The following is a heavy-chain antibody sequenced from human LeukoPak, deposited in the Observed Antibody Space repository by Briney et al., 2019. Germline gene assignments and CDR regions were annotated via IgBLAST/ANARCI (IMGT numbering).Heavy chain of an antibody. V-gene: IGHV3-74*01. CDR1: GFTFSSYW. CDR2: IKDGGTTT. CDR3: ARDHQRGSSSWYDPADY. J-gene: IGHJ4*02. D-gene: IGHD6-13*01. Sequence: GGSLRLSCAASGFTFSSYWIHWVRQVPGKGLVWVSRIKDGGTTTDYADSVKGRFTISRDNAKNSLYLQMNSLRAEDTAVYYCARDHQRGSSSWYDPADYWGQGTLVTVSS.